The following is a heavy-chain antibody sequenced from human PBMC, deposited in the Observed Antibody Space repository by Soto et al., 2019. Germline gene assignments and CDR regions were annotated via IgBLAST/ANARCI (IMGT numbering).Heavy chain of an antibody. CDR1: GGTFSTYA. CDR3: ASGIQLWLRRINNGYAG. V-gene: IGHV1-69*12. CDR2: ISPMFGTA. Sequence: QVQLVQSGAEVKKPESSVKVSCKAPGGTFSTYAISWVRQAPGQGLEWMGGISPMFGTANYAQRFQDRVRLTADEATNTVYMELSSLRSEATAVYFCASGIQLWLRRINNGYAGWGQGTLVTVSS. J-gene: IGHJ4*02. D-gene: IGHD5-18*01.